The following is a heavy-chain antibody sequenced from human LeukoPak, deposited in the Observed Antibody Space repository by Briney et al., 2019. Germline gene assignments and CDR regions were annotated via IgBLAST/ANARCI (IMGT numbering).Heavy chain of an antibody. CDR2: MNPNSGNT. D-gene: IGHD3-10*01. Sequence: ASVKVSCKASGYTFTSYDINWERQATGQGLEWMGWMNPNSGNTGYAQKFQGRVTMTRNTSISKAYMELSSLRSEDTAVYYCALNYGSGSYYNRDDNWFDPWGQGTLVTVSS. CDR3: ALNYGSGSYYNRDDNWFDP. J-gene: IGHJ5*02. CDR1: GYTFTSYD. V-gene: IGHV1-8*01.